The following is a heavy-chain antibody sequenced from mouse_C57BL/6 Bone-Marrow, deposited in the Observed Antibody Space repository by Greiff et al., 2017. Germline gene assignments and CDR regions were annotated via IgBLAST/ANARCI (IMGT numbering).Heavy chain of an antibody. D-gene: IGHD1-1*01. CDR1: GYGFTHYL. J-gene: IGHJ1*03. V-gene: IGHV1-54*01. CDR3: ARGYYYGKGYFDG. Sequence: QVQLQQSGAELVRPGTSVKVSCKASGYGFTHYLIEWVKQRPGQGVEWIGVINSGSGGTNYNEKFKGKATLNADKSASTAYMQLSSLTSDDSAVNFCARGYYYGKGYFDGRGTRTTVTGTS. CDR2: INSGSGGT.